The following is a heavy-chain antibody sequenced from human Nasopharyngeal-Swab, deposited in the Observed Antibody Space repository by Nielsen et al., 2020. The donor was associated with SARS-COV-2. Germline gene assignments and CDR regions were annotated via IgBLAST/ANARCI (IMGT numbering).Heavy chain of an antibody. J-gene: IGHJ4*02. D-gene: IGHD6-13*01. CDR2: INTDGSTT. Sequence: GESLKISCAASGFTFSGYWMHLVRQTPGKGLVWVSRINTDGSTTDYADSVAGRFTIYRDNAKNTLFLQMNSLRAEDTAVYYCARVYYASSSTGDLDYWGQGTLVTVSS. V-gene: IGHV3-74*01. CDR1: GFTFSGYW. CDR3: ARVYYASSSTGDLDY.